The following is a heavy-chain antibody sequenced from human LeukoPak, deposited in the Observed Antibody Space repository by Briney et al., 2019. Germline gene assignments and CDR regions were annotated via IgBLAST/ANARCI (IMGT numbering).Heavy chain of an antibody. CDR1: GGSISSYY. J-gene: IGHJ4*02. CDR2: IYYSGST. CDR3: ARFGPGVEGFYYGSGSPQAYFDY. D-gene: IGHD3-10*01. Sequence: TTSETLSLTCTVSGGSISSYYWSWIRQPPGKGLEWIGYIYYSGSTNYNPSLKSRVTISVDTSKNQFSLKLSSVAAADTAVYYCARFGPGVEGFYYGSGSPQAYFDYWGQGTLVTVSS. V-gene: IGHV4-59*01.